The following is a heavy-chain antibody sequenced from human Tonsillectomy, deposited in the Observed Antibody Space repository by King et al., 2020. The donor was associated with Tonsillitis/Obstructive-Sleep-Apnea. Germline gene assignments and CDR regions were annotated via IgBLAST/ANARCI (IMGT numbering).Heavy chain of an antibody. J-gene: IGHJ6*03. CDR2: IWYDGSNK. V-gene: IGHV3-33*01. Sequence: VQLVESGGGVVQPGRSLRLSCAASGFTFSSYGMHWVRQAPGKGLEWVAVIWYDGSNKYYADSVKGRFTISRDNSKNTLYMQMNSLRAEDTAVYYCSRDRYSSSTSCYSLRYYYYYMDDWGNGTTVTVSS. D-gene: IGHD2-2*01. CDR1: GFTFSSYG. CDR3: SRDRYSSSTSCYSLRYYYYYMDD.